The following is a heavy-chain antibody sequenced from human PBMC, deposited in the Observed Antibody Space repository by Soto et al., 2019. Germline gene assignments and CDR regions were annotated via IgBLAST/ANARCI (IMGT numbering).Heavy chain of an antibody. CDR3: ARTRIAAAEYPRGYMDV. V-gene: IGHV1-3*01. J-gene: IGHJ6*03. Sequence: QVQLVQSGAEVKKPGASVKVSCKASGYTFTSYAMHWVRQAPGQRLEWMGWINAGNGNTKYSQKFQGRVTITRDTSASTAYMELSSLRSEDTAVYYCARTRIAAAEYPRGYMDVWGKGTTVTVSS. D-gene: IGHD6-13*01. CDR1: GYTFTSYA. CDR2: INAGNGNT.